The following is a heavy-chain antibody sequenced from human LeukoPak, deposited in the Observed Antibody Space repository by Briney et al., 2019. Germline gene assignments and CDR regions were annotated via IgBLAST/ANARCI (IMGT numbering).Heavy chain of an antibody. J-gene: IGHJ5*02. CDR1: GGSISSYY. CDR2: IYYSGST. CDR3: ARSTDIVVVVAATPIGFDP. Sequence: SQTLSLTCTVSGGSISSYYWSWIRQPPGKGLEWIGYIYYSGSTNYNPSLKSRVTISVDTSKNQFSLKLSSVTAADTAVYYCARSTDIVVVVAATPIGFDPWGQGTLVTVSS. V-gene: IGHV4-59*01. D-gene: IGHD2-15*01.